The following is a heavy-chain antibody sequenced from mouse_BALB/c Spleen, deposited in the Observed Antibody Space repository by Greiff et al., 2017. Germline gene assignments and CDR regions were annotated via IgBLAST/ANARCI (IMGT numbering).Heavy chain of an antibody. J-gene: IGHJ4*01. V-gene: IGHV1S22*01. CDR2: IYPGSGST. CDR1: GYTFTSYW. CDR3: TRGPNY. D-gene: IGHD6-5*01. Sequence: LQQPGSELVRPGASVKLSCKASGYTFTSYWMHWVKQRNGQGLEWIGNIYPGSGSTNYDEKFKSKGTLTVDTSSSTAYMHLSSLTSEDSAVYYCTRGPNYWGQGTSVTVSS.